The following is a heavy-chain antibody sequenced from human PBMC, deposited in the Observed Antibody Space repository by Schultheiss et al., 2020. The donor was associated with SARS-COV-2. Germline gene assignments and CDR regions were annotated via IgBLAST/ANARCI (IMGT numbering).Heavy chain of an antibody. J-gene: IGHJ1*01. V-gene: IGHV4-59*01. Sequence: SETLSLTCTVSGGSISSYYWSWIRQPPGKGLEWIGYIYYSGSTNYNPSLKSRVTISVDTSKNQFSLKLSSVTAADTAVYYCARGSNAGYCSGGSCYSGEYFQHWGQGTVVTVSS. CDR1: GGSISSYY. CDR2: IYYSGST. CDR3: ARGSNAGYCSGGSCYSGEYFQH. D-gene: IGHD2-15*01.